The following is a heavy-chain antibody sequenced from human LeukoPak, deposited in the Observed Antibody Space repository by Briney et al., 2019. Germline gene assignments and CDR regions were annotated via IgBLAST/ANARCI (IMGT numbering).Heavy chain of an antibody. CDR3: ARDQADYYDSSGYPDY. J-gene: IGHJ4*02. CDR2: ISAYNGNT. Sequence: ASVKVSCRASGYTFTSYGISWVRQAPGQGLEWMGWISAYNGNTNYAQKLQGRVTMTTDTSTSTAHMELRSLRSDDTAVYYCARDQADYYDSSGYPDYWGQGTLVTVSS. V-gene: IGHV1-18*01. D-gene: IGHD3-22*01. CDR1: GYTFTSYG.